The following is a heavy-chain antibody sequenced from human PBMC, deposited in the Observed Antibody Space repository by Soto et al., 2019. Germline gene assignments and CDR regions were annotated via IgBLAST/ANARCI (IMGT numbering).Heavy chain of an antibody. Sequence: EVQLVESGGGLVQPGRSLRLSCAASGFTFDDYAIHWVRQAPGRGLEWVAGISWNGASIGYADSVKGRFTISRDNAKISLHLQMNRLRSEDTALYYCANLPLYGSGFDCWGQGTLVTVSS. J-gene: IGHJ4*02. CDR2: ISWNGASI. D-gene: IGHD3-10*01. CDR3: ANLPLYGSGFDC. V-gene: IGHV3-9*01. CDR1: GFTFDDYA.